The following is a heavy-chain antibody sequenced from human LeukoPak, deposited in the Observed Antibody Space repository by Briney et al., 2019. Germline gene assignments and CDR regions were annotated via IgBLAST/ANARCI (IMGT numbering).Heavy chain of an antibody. V-gene: IGHV3-21*01. CDR3: ARDRARAFWSGHNWFDP. J-gene: IGHJ5*02. CDR2: ISSSSSYI. CDR1: GFTFSSYS. Sequence: GGSLRLSCAASGFTFSSYSMNWVRQAPGKGLEWVSSISSSSSYIYYAGSVKGRFTISRDNAKNSLYLQMNSLRAEDTAVYYCARDRARAFWSGHNWFDPWGQGTLVNVSS. D-gene: IGHD3-3*01.